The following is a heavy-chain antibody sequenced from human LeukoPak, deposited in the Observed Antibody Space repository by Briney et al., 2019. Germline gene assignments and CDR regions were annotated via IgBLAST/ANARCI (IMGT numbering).Heavy chain of an antibody. Sequence: GSLRLSCAASGFTFGNYWMSWVRQAPGKGLEWVGNINQDGRAKYYVDSVKGRFTISRDNAKNSVYLQMNSLRDEDTAVYYCASSHDSSGNDWGQGTLVTVSS. V-gene: IGHV3-7*01. CDR3: ASSHDSSGND. D-gene: IGHD3-22*01. CDR2: INQDGRAK. CDR1: GFTFGNYW. J-gene: IGHJ4*02.